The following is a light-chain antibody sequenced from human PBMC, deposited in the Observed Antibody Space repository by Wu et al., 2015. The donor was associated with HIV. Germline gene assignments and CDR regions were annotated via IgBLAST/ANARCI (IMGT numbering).Light chain of an antibody. V-gene: IGKV3-20*01. Sequence: EVVLAQSPGTLSLSPGERATLSCRASQDIADNYLAWYQQKPGQAPRLLLSGASTRAIGIPDRFSGSGSGADFILTISRLEPEDSAVFYCQYYGRSTYIFGQGTKLEIK. CDR1: QDIADNY. CDR2: GAS. J-gene: IGKJ2*01. CDR3: QYYGRSTYI.